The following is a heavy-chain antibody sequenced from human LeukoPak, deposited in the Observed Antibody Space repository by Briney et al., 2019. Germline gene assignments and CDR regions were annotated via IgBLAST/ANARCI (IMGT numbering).Heavy chain of an antibody. CDR1: GDFITGSTYY. CDR3: ARHGYYYGSGSQLFDY. V-gene: IGHV4-39*01. CDR2: MYYSGST. Sequence: PSETLSLTCTVSGDFITGSTYYWGWIRQPPGKGLEWIGSMYYSGSTYSNPSLRSRVTMSADTSKNQFSLKLSSVTAADTAVYYCARHGYYYGSGSQLFDYWGQGTLVTVSS. J-gene: IGHJ4*02. D-gene: IGHD3-10*01.